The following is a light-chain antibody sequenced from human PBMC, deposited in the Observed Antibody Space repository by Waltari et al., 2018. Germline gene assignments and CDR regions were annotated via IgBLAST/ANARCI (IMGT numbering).Light chain of an antibody. J-gene: IGLJ2*01. CDR1: SSNIGSNY. Sequence: QSVLTQPPSASGTPGQRVTISCSGSSSNIGSNYVYWYQQLPGTTHKLLIYRNNQRPSGVPDRFSGSKSGTSASLAISGLRSEDEADYYCAAWDDSLSVVVFGGGTKLTVL. CDR2: RNN. V-gene: IGLV1-47*01. CDR3: AAWDDSLSVVV.